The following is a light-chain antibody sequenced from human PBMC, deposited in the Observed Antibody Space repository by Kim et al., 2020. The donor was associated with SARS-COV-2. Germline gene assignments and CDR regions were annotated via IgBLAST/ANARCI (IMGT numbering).Light chain of an antibody. Sequence: DIQMTQSPSTLSASVGDRVTISCRASESVGAWLPWYQQKPGKAPKLLIYHSSNLESGVPLRFSGSGFGTDFTLTITSLQPDDSATYYCQQYEHFSSFGQGTKLEI. CDR3: QQYEHFSS. V-gene: IGKV1-5*03. CDR1: ESVGAW. J-gene: IGKJ2*01. CDR2: HSS.